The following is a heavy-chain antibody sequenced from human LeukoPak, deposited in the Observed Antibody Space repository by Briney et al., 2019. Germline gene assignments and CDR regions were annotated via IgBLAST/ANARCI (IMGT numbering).Heavy chain of an antibody. CDR3: ASSSIAARTPDY. J-gene: IGHJ4*02. Sequence: PSETLSLTCAVYGGSFSGYYWSWIRQPPGKGLEWIGEINHSGSTNYNPSLKSRVTISVDTSKNQFSLKLSSVTAADTAVYYCASSSIAARTPDYWGQGTLVTVSS. CDR1: GGSFSGYY. CDR2: INHSGST. V-gene: IGHV4-34*01. D-gene: IGHD6-6*01.